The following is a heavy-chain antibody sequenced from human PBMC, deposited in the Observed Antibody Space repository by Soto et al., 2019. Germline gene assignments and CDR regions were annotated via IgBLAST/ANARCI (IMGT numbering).Heavy chain of an antibody. J-gene: IGHJ5*02. CDR2: ISSSSSTI. V-gene: IGHV3-48*01. CDR1: GFTVSSYS. D-gene: IGHD4-17*01. Sequence: EVQLVESGGGLVQPGGSLRLSCAASGFTVSSYSMNWVRQAQGKGLEWVSYISSSSSTIYYADSVKGRFTISRDNGKNSLYLQMNSLRAEDTAVYYCAREDDYLNWFDPWGQGTLVTVSS. CDR3: AREDDYLNWFDP.